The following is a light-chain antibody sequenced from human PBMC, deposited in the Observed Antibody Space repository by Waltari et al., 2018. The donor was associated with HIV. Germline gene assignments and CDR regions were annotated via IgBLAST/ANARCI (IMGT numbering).Light chain of an antibody. J-gene: IGKJ3*01. V-gene: IGKV1-9*01. CDR3: QQLNSYPVPFT. Sequence: DIQLTQSPSFLSASVGDRVTLTCRASQGISSYLALYQQKPGKAPKLLSYSASTLQSGVPSRFSGRASGTEFTLTISSLQPEDFATYYCQQLNSYPVPFTFGPGTKVDIK. CDR1: QGISSY. CDR2: SAS.